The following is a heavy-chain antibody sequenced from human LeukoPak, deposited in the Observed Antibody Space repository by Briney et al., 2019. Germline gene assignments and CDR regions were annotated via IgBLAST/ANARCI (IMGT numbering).Heavy chain of an antibody. D-gene: IGHD6-13*01. CDR1: GVTFSSYS. CDR2: ISSSSSYI. V-gene: IGHV3-21*01. CDR3: ARGTLAAAGPDSGY. Sequence: RGSLSLSCAASGVTFSSYSTNWVRQAPGEGLEWVSSISSSSSYIYYADSVKGRFTISRDNPKNSLYLQMNGLRAEDTAVYYCARGTLAAAGPDSGYWGQGTLVTVSS. J-gene: IGHJ4*02.